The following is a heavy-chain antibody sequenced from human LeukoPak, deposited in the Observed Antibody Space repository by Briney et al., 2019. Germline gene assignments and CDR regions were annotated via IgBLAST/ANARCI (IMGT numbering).Heavy chain of an antibody. D-gene: IGHD3-10*01. CDR1: GFTFSSYA. J-gene: IGHJ4*02. Sequence: GGSLRPSCAASGFTFSSYAMSWVRQAPGRGLEWVSVISNSGGSTFHADSVKGRFTISRDNSKNTLYLQMNSLRAEDTAVYYCAKRASGSGTSLYYFDYWGQGTLVTVSS. V-gene: IGHV3-23*01. CDR2: ISNSGGST. CDR3: AKRASGSGTSLYYFDY.